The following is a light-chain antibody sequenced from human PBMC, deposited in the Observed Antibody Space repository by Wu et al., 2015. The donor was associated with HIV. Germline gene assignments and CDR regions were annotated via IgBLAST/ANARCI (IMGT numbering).Light chain of an antibody. CDR1: QYIGNY. CDR3: QQSHTSPLT. J-gene: IGKJ4*01. V-gene: IGKV1-39*01. Sequence: DIQMTQSPSSLSASIGDRVTITCRASQYIGNYLSWYQQKPGKAPKLLIYGASSLQDGVPSRFSGSASGTDFILIISSLQPEDFGNYYCQQSHTSPLTFGGGARWRSN. CDR2: GAS.